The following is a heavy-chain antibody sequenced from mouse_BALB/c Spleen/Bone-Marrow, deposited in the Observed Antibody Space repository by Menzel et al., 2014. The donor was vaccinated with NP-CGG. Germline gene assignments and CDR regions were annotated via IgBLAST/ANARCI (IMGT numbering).Heavy chain of an antibody. Sequence: EVKLVDSGGGLVQPGGSMKLSCVASGFTFSNYWMNWVRQSPEKGLEWVAEIRLKSNNYATHYAESVKGRFTISRDDSKSSVYLQMNNLRAEDTGIYYCTRITGKFDYWGQGTTLTVSS. CDR3: TRITGKFDY. J-gene: IGHJ2*01. CDR2: IRLKSNNYAT. CDR1: GFTFSNYW. D-gene: IGHD4-1*01. V-gene: IGHV6-6*02.